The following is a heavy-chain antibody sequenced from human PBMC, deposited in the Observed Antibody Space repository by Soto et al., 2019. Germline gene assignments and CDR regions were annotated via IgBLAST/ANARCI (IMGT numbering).Heavy chain of an antibody. CDR3: ARERWLAGRPYYYYYGMDV. Sequence: HPGGSLRLSCAASGFTFRSHGMHWVRQAPGKGLEWVADISYDGSHKYYADSVKGRFTISRDNSKNTLYLQMNSLRVEDTAVYYCARERWLAGRPYYYYYGMDVWGQGTTVTVSS. CDR2: ISYDGSHK. J-gene: IGHJ6*02. V-gene: IGHV3-30*03. CDR1: GFTFRSHG. D-gene: IGHD6-19*01.